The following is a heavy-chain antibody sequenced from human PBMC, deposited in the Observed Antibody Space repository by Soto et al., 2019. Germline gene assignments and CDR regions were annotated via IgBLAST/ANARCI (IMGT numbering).Heavy chain of an antibody. V-gene: IGHV3-73*01. J-gene: IGHJ4*02. CDR3: TRQTDAVQWLVVPTDYNFDY. D-gene: IGHD6-19*01. Sequence: GGSLRLSCAASGFTFGGSAMHWVRQASGRGLEWVGHIRSKTNSYATAYAESVKGRFTISRDDSMNTAYLQMNSLKTEDTAVYFCTRQTDAVQWLVVPTDYNFDYWGQGTLVTVSS. CDR2: IRSKTNSYAT. CDR1: GFTFGGSA.